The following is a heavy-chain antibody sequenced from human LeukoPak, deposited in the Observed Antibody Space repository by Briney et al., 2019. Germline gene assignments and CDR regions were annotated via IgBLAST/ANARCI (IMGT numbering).Heavy chain of an antibody. CDR2: IYTSGST. J-gene: IGHJ5*02. CDR3: ARATSWYVSCFDP. D-gene: IGHD2-2*01. Sequence: SETLSLTCTVSGGSISGYYWSWIRQPAGKGLEWIGRIYTSGSTTYNPSLKSRVTMSVDTSRNQFSLKLSSVTAADTAVYYCARATSWYVSCFDPWGQGTLVTVPS. CDR1: GGSISGYY. V-gene: IGHV4-4*07.